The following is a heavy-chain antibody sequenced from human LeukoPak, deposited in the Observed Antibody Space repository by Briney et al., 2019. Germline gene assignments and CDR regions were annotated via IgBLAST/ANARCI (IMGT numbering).Heavy chain of an antibody. D-gene: IGHD5-24*01. J-gene: IGHJ4*02. V-gene: IGHV1-2*02. CDR3: ARVRDGNTVDFDY. CDR1: GYTFTGYY. CDR2: INPNTGDT. Sequence: ASVKVSCKASGYTFTGYYIHWVRQAPGQGPEGMGWINPNTGDTKYAQKFQGRVTMTRDTSIGTAYMELTRLRSDDTAVYYCARVRDGNTVDFDYWGQGTLVTVSS.